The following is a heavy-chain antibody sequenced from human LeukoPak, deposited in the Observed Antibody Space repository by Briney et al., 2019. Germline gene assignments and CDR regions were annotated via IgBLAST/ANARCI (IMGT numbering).Heavy chain of an antibody. CDR1: GFTFSSYS. Sequence: GGSLRLSCAASGFTFSSYSMNWVRQAPGKGLEWVSSISGSGAETHYTDSVKGRFTISRDNSKNTLYLQMNSLRAEDTAVYYCAKGITMVRGPYYYGMDVWGQGTTVTVSS. V-gene: IGHV3-23*01. J-gene: IGHJ6*02. CDR2: ISGSGAET. D-gene: IGHD3-10*01. CDR3: AKGITMVRGPYYYGMDV.